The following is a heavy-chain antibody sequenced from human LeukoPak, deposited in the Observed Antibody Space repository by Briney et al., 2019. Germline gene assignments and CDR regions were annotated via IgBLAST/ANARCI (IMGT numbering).Heavy chain of an antibody. V-gene: IGHV1-69*06. CDR3: ASEYYYGSGSYSGMDV. Sequence: GSSVRVSCTASGGTFSSYAISWVRQAPGQGLEWMGGIIPIFGTANYAQKFQGRVTITADKSTSTDYMELSSLRSEDTAVYYCASEYYYGSGSYSGMDVWGKGTTVTVSS. CDR1: GGTFSSYA. CDR2: IIPIFGTA. J-gene: IGHJ6*04. D-gene: IGHD3-10*01.